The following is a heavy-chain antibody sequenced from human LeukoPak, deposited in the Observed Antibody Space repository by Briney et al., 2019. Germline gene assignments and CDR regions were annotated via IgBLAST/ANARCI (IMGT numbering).Heavy chain of an antibody. V-gene: IGHV3-23*01. D-gene: IGHD6-19*01. CDR1: GFPFRIFA. CDR2: ITSSGDKT. Sequence: SGGSLRLSCAASGFPFRIFALSSVRQAPRKGLEWVSSITSSGDKTSYADSVKGRFTVSRDNSKKTVDLQMNSLRAEDTALYYCAKDPNFSSGWYLADYWGQGTLVTVSS. CDR3: AKDPNFSSGWYLADY. J-gene: IGHJ4*02.